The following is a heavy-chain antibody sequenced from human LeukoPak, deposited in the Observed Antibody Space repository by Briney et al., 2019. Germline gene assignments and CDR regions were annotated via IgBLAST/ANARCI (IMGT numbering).Heavy chain of an antibody. J-gene: IGHJ3*02. CDR3: ASRTYYYDSSGYFSDAFDI. D-gene: IGHD3-22*01. CDR2: IYYSGST. V-gene: IGHV4-59*08. Sequence: SETLSLTCTVSGGSISSYYWSWIRQPPGKGLEWIGYIYYSGSTNYNPSLKSRVTISVDMSKNQFSLKLSSVTAADTAVYYCASRTYYYDSSGYFSDAFDIWGQGTMVTVSS. CDR1: GGSISSYY.